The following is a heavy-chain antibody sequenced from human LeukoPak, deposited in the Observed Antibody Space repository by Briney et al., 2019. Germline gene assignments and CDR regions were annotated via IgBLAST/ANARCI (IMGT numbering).Heavy chain of an antibody. CDR3: ARGGYGWTFNQ. Sequence: GGSLRLSCTASGVPFSDNFMGWLRQAPGKGLEWVSYISSRGDTIHYSDAVKGRFSISRDNSKRSLYLQMNRLRIDDTAVYYCARGGYGWTFNQWGQGTMVCVSS. D-gene: IGHD2/OR15-2a*01. CDR1: GVPFSDNF. CDR2: ISSRGDTI. V-gene: IGHV3-11*01. J-gene: IGHJ4*02.